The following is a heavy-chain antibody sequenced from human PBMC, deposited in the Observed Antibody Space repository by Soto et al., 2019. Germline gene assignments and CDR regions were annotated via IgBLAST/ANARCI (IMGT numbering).Heavy chain of an antibody. CDR1: GYSFTSYW. Sequence: GESLKISCKGSGYSFTSYWISWVRQMPGKGLEWMGRIDPSDSYTNYSPSFQGHVTISADKSISTAYLQWSSLKASDTAMYYCAAQSYCSSTSCLGPNYYYGMDVWGQGTTVTV. J-gene: IGHJ6*02. CDR2: IDPSDSYT. D-gene: IGHD2-2*01. V-gene: IGHV5-10-1*01. CDR3: AAQSYCSSTSCLGPNYYYGMDV.